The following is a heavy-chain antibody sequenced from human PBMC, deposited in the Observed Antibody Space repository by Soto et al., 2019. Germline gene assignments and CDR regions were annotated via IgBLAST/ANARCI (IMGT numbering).Heavy chain of an antibody. CDR3: ARQSYDTSDYFDY. V-gene: IGHV4-39*01. Sequence: SETLSLTCTVSGDSISSSSYYWGWIRQPPGKGLEWIGSIYYSGTTYYNPSLKSRVTISVDTSRIHFSLKLISVTAADTALYYCARQSYDTSDYFDYWGQGTLVTVSS. J-gene: IGHJ4*02. CDR1: GDSISSSSYY. CDR2: IYYSGTT. D-gene: IGHD3-22*01.